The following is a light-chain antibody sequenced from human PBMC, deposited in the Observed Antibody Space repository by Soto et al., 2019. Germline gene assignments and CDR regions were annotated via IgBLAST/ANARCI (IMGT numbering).Light chain of an antibody. J-gene: IGLJ2*01. CDR3: SSYTSRNTEV. Sequence: QSALTQPASVSGSPGQSITSSCTGTSSDVGGYNYVSWYQQHPGKVPKIMIYDVKNRPSGVSDRFSGSKSGNTASLTISGLLAEDEADYYCSSYTSRNTEVFGAGTKVTVL. CDR2: DVK. CDR1: SSDVGGYNY. V-gene: IGLV2-14*01.